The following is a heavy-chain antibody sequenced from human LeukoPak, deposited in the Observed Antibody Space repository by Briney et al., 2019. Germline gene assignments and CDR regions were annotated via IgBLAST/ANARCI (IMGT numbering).Heavy chain of an antibody. CDR1: GFTFSSYA. CDR2: ISGSGGST. Sequence: GGSLRLSCAAPGFTFSSYAMSWVRQAPGKGLEWVSAISGSGGSTYYADSVKGRFTISRDNSKNTLYLQMNSLRAEDTAVYYCAKSTRDLNYYDSSGYAEYFQHWGQGTLVTVSS. CDR3: AKSTRDLNYYDSSGYAEYFQH. V-gene: IGHV3-23*01. D-gene: IGHD3-22*01. J-gene: IGHJ1*01.